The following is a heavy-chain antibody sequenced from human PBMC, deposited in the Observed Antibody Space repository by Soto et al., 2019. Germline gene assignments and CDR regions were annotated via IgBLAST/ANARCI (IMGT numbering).Heavy chain of an antibody. V-gene: IGHV3-30*04. J-gene: IGHJ6*01. CDR2: ISYDGSNK. CDR1: GFSFSSYS. Sequence: PGGSLRLSCAASGFSFSSYSMHWVRQAPGKGLEWVAVISYDGSNKYYADSVKGRFTITRDSSKNTVSLQMNSLRLEDTAVYYCARAXPRGIAAPGTWGSGMDVWGQGTTGTISS. CDR3: ARAXPRGIAAPGTWGSGMDV. D-gene: IGHD6-13*01.